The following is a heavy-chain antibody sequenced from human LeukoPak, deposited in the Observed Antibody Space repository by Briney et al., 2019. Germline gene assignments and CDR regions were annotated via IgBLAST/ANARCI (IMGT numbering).Heavy chain of an antibody. CDR3: AREEADVGTFDY. D-gene: IGHD1-26*01. V-gene: IGHV3-21*01. CDR1: GFTFSSYS. Sequence: GGSLRLSCAASGFTFSSYSMNWVRQAPGKGLEWVSSISSSSSYIYYADSVKGRFTISRDNAKNSLYLQMSSLRAEDTAVYYCAREEADVGTFDYWGQGTLVTVSS. CDR2: ISSSSSYI. J-gene: IGHJ4*02.